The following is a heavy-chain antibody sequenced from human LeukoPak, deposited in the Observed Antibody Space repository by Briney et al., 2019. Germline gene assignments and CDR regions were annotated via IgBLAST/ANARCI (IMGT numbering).Heavy chain of an antibody. CDR1: GFTVSSNY. J-gene: IGHJ4*02. CDR3: ARAYDYVWGSFDY. D-gene: IGHD3-16*01. CDR2: IYSGGST. Sequence: GGSLRLSCAASGFTVSSNYMSWVRQAPGKGLEWVSVIYSGGSTYYAHSVKGRFTISRDNPKNTLYLQMNSLRAEDTAVYYCARAYDYVWGSFDYWGQGTLVTVSS. V-gene: IGHV3-66*02.